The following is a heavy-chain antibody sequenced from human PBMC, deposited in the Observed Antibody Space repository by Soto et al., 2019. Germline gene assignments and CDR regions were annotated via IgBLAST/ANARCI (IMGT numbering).Heavy chain of an antibody. CDR2: IKSKTDGGTT. CDR3: TTDGDKMIEETD. J-gene: IGHJ4*02. D-gene: IGHD3-22*01. V-gene: IGHV3-15*01. CDR1: GFTFSNAW. Sequence: EVQLVESGGGLVKPGGSLRLSCAASGFTFSNAWMSWVRQAPGKGLEWVGRIKSKTDGGTTDYAAPVKGRFTISRDDSKNTLYMQMNSLKTEDTAVYYCTTDGDKMIEETDWGQGTLVTVSS.